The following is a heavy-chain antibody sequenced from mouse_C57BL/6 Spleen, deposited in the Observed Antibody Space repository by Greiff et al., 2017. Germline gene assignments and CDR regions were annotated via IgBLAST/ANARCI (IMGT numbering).Heavy chain of an antibody. V-gene: IGHV6-3*01. Sequence: EVQLVESGGGLVQPGGSMKLSCVASGFTFSNYWMNWVRQSPEKGLEWVAQIRLKSDNYATHYAESVKGRFTITRDDSKSSVYLQMNNLRAEDTGIYYCSLYYYGSRGAMDYWGQGTSVTVSS. CDR3: SLYYYGSRGAMDY. CDR2: IRLKSDNYAT. D-gene: IGHD1-1*01. J-gene: IGHJ4*01. CDR1: GFTFSNYW.